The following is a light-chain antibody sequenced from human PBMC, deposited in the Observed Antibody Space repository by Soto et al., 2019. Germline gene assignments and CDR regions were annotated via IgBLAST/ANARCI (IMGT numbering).Light chain of an antibody. CDR2: DAT. J-gene: IGKJ4*01. V-gene: IGKV1-16*01. CDR3: HQYQRYPPS. CDR1: QNINSY. Sequence: DIQMTQSPSSLSASVGDRVTIICRASQNINSYLAWFQQKPGKAPKSLIYDATSLQSGVPSRFSGSGSGIDFSLTISSLKSEDIATYYCHQYQRYPPSFGGGTKLEIK.